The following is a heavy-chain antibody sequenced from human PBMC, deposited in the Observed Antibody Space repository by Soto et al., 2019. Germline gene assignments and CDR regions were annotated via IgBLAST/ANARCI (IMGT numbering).Heavy chain of an antibody. V-gene: IGHV1-2*04. CDR3: ARDCGGDCYSFDY. D-gene: IGHD2-21*02. J-gene: IGHJ4*02. Sequence: QVQLVQSGAEVKKPGASVKVSCKASGYTFTGYYMHWVRQAPGQGLEWMGWINPNSGGTNYAQKFQGWVTMTTDTSISTAYMELSRLRSDDTAVYYCARDCGGDCYSFDYWGQGTLVTVSS. CDR1: GYTFTGYY. CDR2: INPNSGGT.